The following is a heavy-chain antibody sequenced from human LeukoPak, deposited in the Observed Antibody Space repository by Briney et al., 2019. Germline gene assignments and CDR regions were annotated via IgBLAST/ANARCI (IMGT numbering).Heavy chain of an antibody. CDR1: GGSISSYY. CDR3: ARAYRGVIVSGWFDP. Sequence: SETLSLTCTVSGGSISSYYWSWIRQPPGKGLEWIGYIYTSGSTNYNPSLKSRVTMSVDTSKNQFSLKLSSVTAADTAVYYCARAYRGVIVSGWFDPWGQGTLVTVSS. D-gene: IGHD3-16*02. CDR2: IYTSGST. V-gene: IGHV4-4*08. J-gene: IGHJ5*02.